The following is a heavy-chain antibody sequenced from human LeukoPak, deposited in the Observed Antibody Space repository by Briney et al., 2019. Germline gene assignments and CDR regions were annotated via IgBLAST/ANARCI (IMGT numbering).Heavy chain of an antibody. CDR3: ASTGPAVSGFNFDY. CDR1: GGSISGSSYY. V-gene: IGHV4-39*01. J-gene: IGHJ4*02. D-gene: IGHD3-10*01. Sequence: SETLSLTCTVSGGSISGSSYYWGWIRQPPGKGLEWIGSIYYSGSTYYNPSLKSRVTISVDTSKNQFSLKLSSVTAADTAVYYCASTGPAVSGFNFDYWGQGTLVTVSS. CDR2: IYYSGST.